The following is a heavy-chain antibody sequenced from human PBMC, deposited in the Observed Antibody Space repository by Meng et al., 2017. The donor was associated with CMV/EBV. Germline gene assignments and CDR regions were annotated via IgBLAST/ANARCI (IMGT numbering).Heavy chain of an antibody. CDR1: GFTFSSHV. CDR2: ISPDGTLT. CDR3: ATTSGSSY. D-gene: IGHD6-6*01. J-gene: IGHJ4*02. Sequence: GESLKISCAASGFTFSSHVMSWVRQAPGKGLEWVAHISPDGTLTYYVDSVRGRFTISRDNTENSIYLHMSTLRAEDTAVYYCATTSGSSYWGQGAQVTVSS. V-gene: IGHV3-7*01.